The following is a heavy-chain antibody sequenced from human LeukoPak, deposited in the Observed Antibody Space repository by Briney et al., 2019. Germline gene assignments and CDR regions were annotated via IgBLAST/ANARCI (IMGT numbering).Heavy chain of an antibody. V-gene: IGHV1-2*02. J-gene: IGHJ4*02. Sequence: ASVKVSCKTSGYTFTGYYTHWVRQAPGQGLEWMGWINPNSGDTNYAQKFQGRVTMTRDTSISTASLELGRLRSDDTAVYYCARDRGSLAVSDSRTSDYWGQGTLVTVSS. CDR1: GYTFTGYY. CDR3: ARDRGSLAVSDSRTSDY. D-gene: IGHD6-19*01. CDR2: INPNSGDT.